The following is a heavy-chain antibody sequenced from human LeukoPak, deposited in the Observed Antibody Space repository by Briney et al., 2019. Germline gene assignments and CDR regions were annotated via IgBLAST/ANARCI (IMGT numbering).Heavy chain of an antibody. Sequence: SETLSLTCTVSGGSISSYYCSWIWQPPGKGLEWIGYIYFSGSTNYNPSLKSRVTISVDTSKNQFSLKLSSVTAADTAVYYCARDRGGGGGMDVWGQGTTVTVSS. D-gene: IGHD3-16*01. CDR2: IYFSGST. CDR1: GGSISSYY. J-gene: IGHJ6*02. V-gene: IGHV4-59*01. CDR3: ARDRGGGGGMDV.